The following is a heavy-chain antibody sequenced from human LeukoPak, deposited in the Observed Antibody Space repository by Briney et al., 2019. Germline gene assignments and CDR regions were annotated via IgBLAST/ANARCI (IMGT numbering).Heavy chain of an antibody. CDR2: IYPADSDT. J-gene: IGHJ4*02. CDR3: ATGGETGTVDQ. Sequence: ESLKISCKSSGYSFSSHWIAWVRQMSGKGLEWMGIIYPADSDTRYSPSFQGQVTMSADKSISTAYLQWSSLKASDTAMYYCATGGETGTVDQWGQGTLVTVSS. D-gene: IGHD1-1*01. CDR1: GYSFSSHW. V-gene: IGHV5-51*01.